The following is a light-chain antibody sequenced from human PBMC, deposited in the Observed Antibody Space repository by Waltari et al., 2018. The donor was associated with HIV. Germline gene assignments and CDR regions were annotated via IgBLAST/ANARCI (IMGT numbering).Light chain of an antibody. CDR2: ANT. CDR1: SSNIGANYD. CDR3: QSYDSSLSGSEV. V-gene: IGLV1-40*01. J-gene: IGLJ2*01. Sequence: QSVLAQPSSVSGAPGQRVIISCTGNSSNIGANYDVHWYQQFPGTAPKLLIYANTNRPSGVPDRFSGSKSGTSASLAITCLRPEDEADYYCQSYDSSLSGSEVFGGGTKLIVL.